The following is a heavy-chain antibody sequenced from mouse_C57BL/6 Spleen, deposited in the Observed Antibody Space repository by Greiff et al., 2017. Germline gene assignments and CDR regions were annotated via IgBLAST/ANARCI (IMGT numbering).Heavy chain of an antibody. Sequence: QVQLKQPGAELVRPGSSVKLSCKASGYTFTSYWMHWVKQRPIQGLEWIGNIDPSDSETHYNQKFKDKATLTVDKSSSTAYMQLSSLTSEDSAVYYCARFTTVVAFDYWGQGTTLTVSS. CDR1: GYTFTSYW. D-gene: IGHD1-1*01. J-gene: IGHJ2*01. CDR3: ARFTTVVAFDY. V-gene: IGHV1-52*01. CDR2: IDPSDSET.